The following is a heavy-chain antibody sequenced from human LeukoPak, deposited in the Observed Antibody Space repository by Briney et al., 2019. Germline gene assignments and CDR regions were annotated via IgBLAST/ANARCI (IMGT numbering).Heavy chain of an antibody. CDR2: IYYSGST. J-gene: IGHJ4*02. V-gene: IGHV4-30-4*08. CDR3: ARERATTTVVVFDY. D-gene: IGHD4-23*01. Sequence: SQTLSLTCTVSGGSISSGDHYWSWIRQPPGKGLEWIGYIYYSGSTYYNPSLKSRVTISVDTSKNQFSLKLSSVTAADTAVYYCARERATTTVVVFDYWGQGTLVTVSS. CDR1: GGSISSGDHY.